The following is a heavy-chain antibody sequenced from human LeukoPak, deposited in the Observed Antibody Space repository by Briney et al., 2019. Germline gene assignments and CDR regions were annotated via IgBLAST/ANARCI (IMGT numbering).Heavy chain of an antibody. V-gene: IGHV3-23*01. D-gene: IGHD3-3*01. CDR1: GFTFSTYG. Sequence: PGGSLRLSCVASGFTFSTYGVSWVRQAPGKGLEWVSAISGSGGSTYYADSVKGRFTISRDNSKNTLYLQMNSLRAEDTAVYYCAKDGAYYDFWSGYYPTYYFDYWGQGTLVTVSS. CDR3: AKDGAYYDFWSGYYPTYYFDY. CDR2: ISGSGGST. J-gene: IGHJ4*02.